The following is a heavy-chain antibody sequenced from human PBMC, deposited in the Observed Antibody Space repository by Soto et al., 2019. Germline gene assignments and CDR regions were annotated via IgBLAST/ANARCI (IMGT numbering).Heavy chain of an antibody. Sequence: PSETLALSCTVSVGSINSFYWSWVRQPAGKGLDRIGRIFSSGSTSFNPSLESRVAMSVDTSKNHFSLNLSSVTAADMAVYYCAREGSYSAYNFAHGIQLWSFDFWGQGAMVTVSS. CDR3: AREGSYSAYNFAHGIQLWSFDF. D-gene: IGHD5-12*01. J-gene: IGHJ4*02. CDR2: IFSSGST. V-gene: IGHV4-4*07. CDR1: VGSINSFY.